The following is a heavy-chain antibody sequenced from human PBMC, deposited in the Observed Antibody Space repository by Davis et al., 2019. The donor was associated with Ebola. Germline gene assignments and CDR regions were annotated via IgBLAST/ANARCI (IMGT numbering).Heavy chain of an antibody. CDR1: GFTFDDYA. Sequence: GESLKISCAASGFTFDDYAMHWVRQAPGKGLEWVSLISWDGGSTYYADSVKGRFTISRDNSKNSLYLQMNSLRAEDTALYYCAKDKRKYYDFWSGSGGMDVWGQGTTVTVSS. D-gene: IGHD3-3*01. V-gene: IGHV3-43D*04. CDR2: ISWDGGST. J-gene: IGHJ6*02. CDR3: AKDKRKYYDFWSGSGGMDV.